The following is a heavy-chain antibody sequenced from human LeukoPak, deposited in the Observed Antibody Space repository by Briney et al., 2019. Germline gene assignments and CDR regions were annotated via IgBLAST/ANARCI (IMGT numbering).Heavy chain of an antibody. CDR3: ARDPVYNWNDPPDSFDI. V-gene: IGHV4-34*01. Sequence: SETLSLTCAVYGGSFSGYYWSWIRQPPGKGLEWIGEINHSGSTNYNPSLKSRVTISVDTSKNQFSLKLSSVTAADTAVYYCARDPVYNWNDPPDSFDIWGQGTMVTVSS. D-gene: IGHD1-1*01. CDR1: GGSFSGYY. CDR2: INHSGST. J-gene: IGHJ3*02.